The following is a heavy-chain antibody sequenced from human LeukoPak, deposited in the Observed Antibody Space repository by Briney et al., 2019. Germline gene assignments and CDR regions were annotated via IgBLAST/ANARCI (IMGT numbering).Heavy chain of an antibody. CDR3: AKVAAAGNFYYYMDV. V-gene: IGHV3-43*01. CDR1: GFTFDDYT. Sequence: PGGSLRLSCAASGFTFDDYTMHWVRQAPGKGLEWVSLISWDGGSTYYADSVKGRFTISRDNSKNSLYLQMNSLRTEDTALYYCAKVAAAGNFYYYMDVWGKGTTVTVSS. D-gene: IGHD6-13*01. J-gene: IGHJ6*03. CDR2: ISWDGGST.